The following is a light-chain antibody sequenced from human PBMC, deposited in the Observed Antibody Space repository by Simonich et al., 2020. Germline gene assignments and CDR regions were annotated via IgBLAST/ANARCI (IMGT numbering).Light chain of an antibody. V-gene: IGLV1-44*01. CDR3: CSYAGSSI. CDR2: SNN. Sequence: QSVLTQPPSASWTPGQRVTISCSGSSSNIGSNTVNWYQQLPGTAPKLLIYSNNQRPSGVPDRFSGSKSGTSASLAISGLQSEDEADYYCCSYAGSSIFGGGTKLTVL. CDR1: SSNIGSNT. J-gene: IGLJ2*01.